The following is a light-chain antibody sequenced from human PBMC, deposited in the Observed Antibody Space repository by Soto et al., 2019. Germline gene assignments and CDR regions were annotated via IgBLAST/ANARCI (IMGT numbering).Light chain of an antibody. CDR1: ESVSRY. J-gene: IGKJ4*02. CDR3: QQRSNWPST. CDR2: DAS. V-gene: IGKV3-11*01. Sequence: EIVLTQSPATVSLSPGNRATLSCRASESVSRYLAWYQQKPGQAPRLLIYDASNRAAGIPARFSGSGSGTDFTLTITSREPEDFAVYYGQQRSNWPSTFGGGTKVEIK.